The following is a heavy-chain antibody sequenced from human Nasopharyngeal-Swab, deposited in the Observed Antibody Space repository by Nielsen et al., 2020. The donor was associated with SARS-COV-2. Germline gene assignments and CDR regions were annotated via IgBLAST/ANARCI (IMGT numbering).Heavy chain of an antibody. D-gene: IGHD6-13*01. CDR2: IDWDDDK. J-gene: IGHJ4*02. CDR3: ARITGQATAGSGFDY. Sequence: WIRQPPGKALEWLARIDWDDDKFFSTSLKTRLTISKDTSRNQVVLTMSNMGPVDPATYFCARITGQATAGSGFDYWGPGTLVTVSS. V-gene: IGHV2-70*04.